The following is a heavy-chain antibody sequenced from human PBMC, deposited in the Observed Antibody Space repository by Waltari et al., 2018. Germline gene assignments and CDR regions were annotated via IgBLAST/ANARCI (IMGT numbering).Heavy chain of an antibody. D-gene: IGHD1-1*01. Sequence: HVQLEPSGAEVKKPGSSVKVSCKASGGTFSTSTVTWVRQAPGQGLEWMGSIIPLLGISKDAQSLQARLTITVDQSTNTGYMELNNLRPEDTGVYYCARSGEMKGTVDYWGQGTLVTVSS. V-gene: IGHV1-69*02. CDR2: IIPLLGIS. CDR1: GGTFSTST. CDR3: ARSGEMKGTVDY. J-gene: IGHJ4*02.